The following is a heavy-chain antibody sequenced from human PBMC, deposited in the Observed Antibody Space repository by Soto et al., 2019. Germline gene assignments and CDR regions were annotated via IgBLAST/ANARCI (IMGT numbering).Heavy chain of an antibody. CDR2: ISAYNGNT. CDR3: ARADGDYSTYYYYMDV. CDR1: GDTFTSYD. J-gene: IGHJ6*03. V-gene: IGHV1-18*01. D-gene: IGHD4-17*01. Sequence: GASVKVCCKASGDTFTSYDISWVRQAPGQGLEWMGWISAYNGNTNYAQKLQGRVTMTTDTSTSTAYMELRSLRSDDTAVYYCARADGDYSTYYYYMDVWGKGTTVTVSS.